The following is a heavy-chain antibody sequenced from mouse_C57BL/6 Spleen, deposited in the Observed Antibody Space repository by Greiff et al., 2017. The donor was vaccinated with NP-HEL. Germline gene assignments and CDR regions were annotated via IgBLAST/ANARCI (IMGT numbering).Heavy chain of an antibody. CDR1: GFTFSSYG. Sequence: EVQVVESGGDLVKPGGSLKLSCAASGFTFSSYGMSWVRQTPDKRLEWVATISSGGSYTYYPDSVKGRFTISRDNAKNTLYLQMSSLKSEDTAMYYCARHGADAMDYWGQGTSVTVSS. CDR3: ARHGADAMDY. V-gene: IGHV5-6*01. J-gene: IGHJ4*01. CDR2: ISSGGSYT.